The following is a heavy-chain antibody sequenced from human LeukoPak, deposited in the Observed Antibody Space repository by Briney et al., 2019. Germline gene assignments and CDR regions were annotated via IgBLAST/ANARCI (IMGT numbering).Heavy chain of an antibody. V-gene: IGHV3-23*01. CDR2: ISGWGDRT. CDR1: GFNFRTYA. J-gene: IGHJ4*02. D-gene: IGHD4/OR15-4a*01. CDR3: AKDKGANNLWTGGLDY. Sequence: GGSLRLSCAASGFNFRTYAMTWVRQAPGKGLEWVSAISGWGDRTYYADSVEGRFTLSRDNSKNTLYLQMNSLRAEDTAIYYCAKDKGANNLWTGGLDYWGQGTLVTVSS.